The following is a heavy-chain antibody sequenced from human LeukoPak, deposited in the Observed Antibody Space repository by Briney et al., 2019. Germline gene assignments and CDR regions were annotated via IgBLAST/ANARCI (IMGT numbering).Heavy chain of an antibody. V-gene: IGHV5-51*01. CDR3: ARVRDGYTYRGFDL. Sequence: GESLKISFKGSGYSFSSYWIGWVRQMPGKGLEWMGIIYPSDSDTRYSPSFQGQVTISADKSISTAYLHWSSLKASDTAIYYCARVRDGYTYRGFDLWGQGTLVTVSS. J-gene: IGHJ4*02. CDR1: GYSFSSYW. CDR2: IYPSDSDT. D-gene: IGHD5-24*01.